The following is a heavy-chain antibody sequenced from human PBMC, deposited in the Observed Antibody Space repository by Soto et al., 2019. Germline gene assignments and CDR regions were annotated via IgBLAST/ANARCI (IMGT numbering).Heavy chain of an antibody. D-gene: IGHD5-18*01. CDR2: IYYSGST. CDR1: GGSISSGGYY. Sequence: QVQLQESGPGLVKPSQTLSLTCTVSGGSISSGGYYWSWIRQHPGKGLEWIGYIYYSGSTYYNPSLKSRVTISVDTSKNQFSLKLSSVTAADTAVYYYARVVRGSYGLVLIDYWGQGTLVTVSS. V-gene: IGHV4-31*03. J-gene: IGHJ4*02. CDR3: ARVVRGSYGLVLIDY.